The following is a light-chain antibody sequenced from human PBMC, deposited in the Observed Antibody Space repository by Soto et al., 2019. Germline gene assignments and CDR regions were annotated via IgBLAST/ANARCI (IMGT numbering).Light chain of an antibody. J-gene: IGKJ5*01. CDR1: QDIGGR. CDR2: AAS. Sequence: IHMTQSPSSVSASVGARITMRDGASQDIGGRLAWYQQKPGKAPKLLMYAASTLQRGVPSRFSGSGSGTEFTLAISSPQPEDFATYYCQQFNDYPITFGQGTRLEIK. V-gene: IGKV1-12*01. CDR3: QQFNDYPIT.